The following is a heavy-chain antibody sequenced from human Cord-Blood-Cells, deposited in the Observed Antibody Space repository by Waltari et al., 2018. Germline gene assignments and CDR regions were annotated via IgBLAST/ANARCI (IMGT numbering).Heavy chain of an antibody. J-gene: IGHJ3*02. CDR3: ASKLDDAFDI. Sequence: EVQLVESGGGLVQPWGARRLPCAVAGFTVRSNYMSWVRQAPGKGLEGVSVIYSGGSTYYADSVKGRFTISRDNSKNTLYLQMNSLRAEDTAVYYCASKLDDAFDIWGQGTMVTVSS. V-gene: IGHV3-66*01. D-gene: IGHD1-1*01. CDR2: IYSGGST. CDR1: GFTVRSNY.